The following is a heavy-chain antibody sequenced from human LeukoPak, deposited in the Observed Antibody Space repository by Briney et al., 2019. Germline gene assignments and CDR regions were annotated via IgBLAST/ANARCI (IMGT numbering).Heavy chain of an antibody. D-gene: IGHD1-26*01. Sequence: VASVKVSCKASGGTFSSYTISWVRQAPGQGLEWMGRIIPILGIANYAQKFQGRVTITADKSTRTAYMELSSLRSEDTAVYYCARVGWAAGWFDPWGQGTLVTVSS. CDR2: IIPILGIA. CDR1: GGTFSSYT. J-gene: IGHJ5*02. V-gene: IGHV1-69*02. CDR3: ARVGWAAGWFDP.